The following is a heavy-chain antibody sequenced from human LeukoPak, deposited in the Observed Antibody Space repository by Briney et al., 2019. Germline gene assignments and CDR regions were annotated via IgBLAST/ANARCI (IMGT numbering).Heavy chain of an antibody. D-gene: IGHD5-18*01. CDR2: IKSKTDDGTT. CDR3: ARVNTRSGYSYGYYFDY. CDR1: GFTFSNAW. Sequence: GGSLRLSCAASGFTFSNAWMSWVRQAPGKGLEWVGRIKSKTDDGTTDYAAPVKGRFTISRDNSKNALYLQMNSLRAEDTAVYYCARVNTRSGYSYGYYFDYWGQGTLVTVAS. V-gene: IGHV3-15*01. J-gene: IGHJ4*02.